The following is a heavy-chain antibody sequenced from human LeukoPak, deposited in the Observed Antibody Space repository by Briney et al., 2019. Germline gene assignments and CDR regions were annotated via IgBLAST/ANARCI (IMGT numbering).Heavy chain of an antibody. CDR3: ARDLFRYDSGSYYY. V-gene: IGHV4-38-2*02. Sequence: KSSETLSLTCTVSGYSISSGYYWGWIRQPPGKGLEWIGSIYHSGCTYYNPSLKSRVTIPVDTSKNQFSLKLSSVTAADTAVYFCARDLFRYDSGSYYYWGQGTLATVSS. CDR2: IYHSGCT. CDR1: GYSISSGYY. D-gene: IGHD3-10*01. J-gene: IGHJ4*02.